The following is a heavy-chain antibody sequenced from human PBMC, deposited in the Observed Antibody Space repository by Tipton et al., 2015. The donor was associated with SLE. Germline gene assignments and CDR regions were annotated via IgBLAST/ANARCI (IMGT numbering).Heavy chain of an antibody. CDR2: ISDDGSRT. Sequence: SLRLSCSVSGLRFREAYMSSIRQAPGKGLEWVSYISDDGSRTYYADSVKGRFTISRDNAENSLSLQMNSLRAEDTAVYYCARGRQQRVRSRLGYWGQGTLVTVSS. CDR3: ARGRQQRVRSRLGY. D-gene: IGHD3-16*01. V-gene: IGHV3-11*04. CDR1: GLRFREAY. J-gene: IGHJ4*02.